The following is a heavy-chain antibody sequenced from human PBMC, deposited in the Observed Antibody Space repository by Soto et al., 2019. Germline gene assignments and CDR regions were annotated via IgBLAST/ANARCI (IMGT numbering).Heavy chain of an antibody. CDR3: AASIFYYGMDV. CDR2: IYPGDSDT. Sequence: GESLKISCKGSEYSFSTYWIAWVRQMPGKGLEWMGIIYPGDSDTRYSPSFQGQVTISADKSSSTAHLQWSSLKASDTAIYYCAASIFYYGMDVWGQGTTVTVSS. V-gene: IGHV5-51*01. J-gene: IGHJ6*02. CDR1: EYSFSTYW.